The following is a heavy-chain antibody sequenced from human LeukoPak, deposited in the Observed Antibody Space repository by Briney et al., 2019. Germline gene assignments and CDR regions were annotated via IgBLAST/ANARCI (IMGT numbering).Heavy chain of an antibody. CDR3: ARAGRWLRLGHYYYMDV. CDR2: ISSSSSYI. D-gene: IGHD5-12*01. V-gene: IGHV3-21*01. Sequence: GGSLRPSCAASGFTFSSYSMNWVRQAPGKGLEWVSSISSSSSYIYYADSVKGRFTISRDNAKNSLYLQMNSLRAEDTAVYYCARAGRWLRLGHYYYMDVWGKGTTVTVSS. J-gene: IGHJ6*03. CDR1: GFTFSSYS.